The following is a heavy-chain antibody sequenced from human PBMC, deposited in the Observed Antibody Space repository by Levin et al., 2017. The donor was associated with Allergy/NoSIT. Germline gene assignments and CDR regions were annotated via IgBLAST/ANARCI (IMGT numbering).Heavy chain of an antibody. Sequence: GESLKISCAASGFTFSGSDMHWVRQASGKGLEWVARIRSTANNYATVYAASVKGRFTISRDDSKNTAYLQMNGLKTEDTAVYYCTRSVITGRSPRYFDLWGRGTLVTVSS. CDR2: IRSTANNYAT. V-gene: IGHV3-73*01. D-gene: IGHD1-26*01. J-gene: IGHJ2*01. CDR1: GFTFSGSD. CDR3: TRSVITGRSPRYFDL.